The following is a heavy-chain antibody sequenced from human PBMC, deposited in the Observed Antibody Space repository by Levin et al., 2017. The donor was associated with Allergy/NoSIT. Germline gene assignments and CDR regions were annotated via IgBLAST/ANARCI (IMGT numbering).Heavy chain of an antibody. Sequence: LSLTCDASGFSLSEYAMSWVRQAPGKGLEWVSVITGGGFNTYYGDSAKGRFTVSRDNSKNTLYLELNSLRAEETAVYYCAKKQGGTTGFACDVWGQGTMVTVSS. CDR1: GFSLSEYA. V-gene: IGHV3-23*01. CDR3: AKKQGGTTGFACDV. D-gene: IGHD1-14*01. CDR2: ITGGGFNT. J-gene: IGHJ3*01.